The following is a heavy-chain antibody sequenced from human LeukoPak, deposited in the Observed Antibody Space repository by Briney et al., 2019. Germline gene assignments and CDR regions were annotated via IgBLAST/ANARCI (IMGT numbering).Heavy chain of an antibody. J-gene: IGHJ6*03. Sequence: GGSLRLSCAASGFTFSSYEMNWVRQAPGKGLEWGSYISSSGSTIYYADSVKGRFTISRDNAKNSLYPQMNSLRAEDTAVYYCTTAGLLWFGELLREDYMDVWGKGTTVTVSS. V-gene: IGHV3-48*03. D-gene: IGHD3-10*01. CDR2: ISSSGSTI. CDR1: GFTFSSYE. CDR3: TTAGLLWFGELLREDYMDV.